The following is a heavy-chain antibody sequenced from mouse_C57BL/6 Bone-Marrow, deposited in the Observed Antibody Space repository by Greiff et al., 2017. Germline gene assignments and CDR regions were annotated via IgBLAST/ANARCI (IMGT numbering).Heavy chain of an antibody. CDR2: IWTGGGT. Sequence: QVQLKQSGPGLVAPSQSLSITCTVSGFSLTSYAISWVRQPPGKGLEWLGVIWTGGGTNYNSALKSRLSISKDNSKSQVFLKMNSLQTDDTARYYCARNLDYGSSPPKFAYWGQGTLVTVSA. V-gene: IGHV2-9-1*01. CDR3: ARNLDYGSSPPKFAY. CDR1: GFSLTSYA. D-gene: IGHD1-1*01. J-gene: IGHJ3*01.